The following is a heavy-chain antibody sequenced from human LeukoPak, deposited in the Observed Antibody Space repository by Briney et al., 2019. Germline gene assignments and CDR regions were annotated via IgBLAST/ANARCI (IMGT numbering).Heavy chain of an antibody. V-gene: IGHV1-24*01. D-gene: IGHD2-15*01. CDR1: GYTLTELS. Sequence: ASVKVSCKVSGYTLTELSMHWVRQAPGKGLEWMGGFDPEDGETIYAQKFQGRVTMAEDTSTDTAYMELSSLRSEDTAVYYCATYCSGGSCYPLVYWGQGTLVTVSS. J-gene: IGHJ4*02. CDR3: ATYCSGGSCYPLVY. CDR2: FDPEDGET.